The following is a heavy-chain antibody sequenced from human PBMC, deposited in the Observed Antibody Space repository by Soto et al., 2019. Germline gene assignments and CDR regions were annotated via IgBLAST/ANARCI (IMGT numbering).Heavy chain of an antibody. CDR3: ARVVFEYYYYYYGMDV. CDR2: ISAYNGNT. J-gene: IGHJ6*02. Sequence: ASVKVSCKASGYTFTSYGISWVRQAPGQGLEWMGWISAYNGNTNYAQKLQGRVTMTTDTSTSTAYMELRSLRSDDTAVYYCARVVFEYYYYYYGMDVWGQGTTVTVSS. V-gene: IGHV1-18*01. CDR1: GYTFTSYG. D-gene: IGHD3-3*01.